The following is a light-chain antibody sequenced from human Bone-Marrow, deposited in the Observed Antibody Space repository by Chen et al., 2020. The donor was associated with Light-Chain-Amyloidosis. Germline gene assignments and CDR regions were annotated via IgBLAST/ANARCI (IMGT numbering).Light chain of an antibody. CDR1: NIGSTS. CDR3: QVWDRSSDRPV. V-gene: IGLV3-21*02. Sequence: SYVLTQPSSVSVAPGQTATIACGGNNIGSTSVHWYQQTPGQAPLLVDYDDSDRPSGIPERLSGDKSGNTATLTISRVEAGDEADYYCQVWDRSSDRPVFGGGTKLTVL. CDR2: DDS. J-gene: IGLJ3*02.